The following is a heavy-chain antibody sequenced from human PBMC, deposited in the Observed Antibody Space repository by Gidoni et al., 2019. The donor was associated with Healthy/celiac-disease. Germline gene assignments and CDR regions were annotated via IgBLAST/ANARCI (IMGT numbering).Heavy chain of an antibody. CDR2: IIPILGIA. CDR3: ARGGTKAMDLHYYYGIDG. D-gene: IGHD5-18*01. V-gene: IGHV1-69*02. Sequence: QVKQVQSGAEVKTPGSSVIVSCKASDGTVRRYTISWGRQAPGQGLEWMGRIIPILGIANYAQKYQGRVTITADKSTSTAYMELSSLRSEDTAVYYWARGGTKAMDLHYYYGIDGWGQGTTVTVSS. CDR1: DGTVRRYT. J-gene: IGHJ6*02.